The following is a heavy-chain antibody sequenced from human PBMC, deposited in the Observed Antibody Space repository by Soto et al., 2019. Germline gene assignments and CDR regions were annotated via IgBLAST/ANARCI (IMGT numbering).Heavy chain of an antibody. CDR2: IDPSDSYT. J-gene: IGHJ6*02. D-gene: IGHD6-13*01. CDR3: ATATAFPLVAADVGYYYGMDV. CDR1: GYSFTSYW. V-gene: IGHV5-10-1*01. Sequence: GESLKISCKGSGYSFTSYWISWVRQMPGKGLEWMGRIDPSDSYTNYSPSFQGHVTISADKSISTAYLQWSSLKASDTAMYYCATATAFPLVAADVGYYYGMDVWGQGTTVTVSS.